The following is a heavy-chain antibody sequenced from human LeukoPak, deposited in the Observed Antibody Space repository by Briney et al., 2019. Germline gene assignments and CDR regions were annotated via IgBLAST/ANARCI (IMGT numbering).Heavy chain of an antibody. CDR2: ITGSGVST. CDR3: ARDEIVGATHFDY. V-gene: IGHV3-23*01. D-gene: IGHD1-26*01. Sequence: GGSLRLSCAASGFTFSNYAMSWVRQAPAKGLEWVSTITGSGVSTYYADSVKGRFTISRDNAKNSLYLQVNSLRAEDTAVYYCARDEIVGATHFDYWGQGTLVTVSS. J-gene: IGHJ4*02. CDR1: GFTFSNYA.